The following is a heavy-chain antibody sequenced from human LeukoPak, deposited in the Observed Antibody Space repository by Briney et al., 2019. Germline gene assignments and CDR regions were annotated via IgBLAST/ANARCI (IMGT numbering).Heavy chain of an antibody. D-gene: IGHD6-13*01. V-gene: IGHV3-20*04. CDR3: ARDPGRQQLVDGYFDY. CDR1: GFTFDDYG. Sequence: PGGSLRLSCAASGFTFDDYGMSWVRQAPGKGLEWVSGINWNGGSTGYADSVKGRFTISRDNAKNSLYLQMNSLRAEDTALYYCARDPGRQQLVDGYFDYWGQGTLVTVSS. J-gene: IGHJ4*02. CDR2: INWNGGST.